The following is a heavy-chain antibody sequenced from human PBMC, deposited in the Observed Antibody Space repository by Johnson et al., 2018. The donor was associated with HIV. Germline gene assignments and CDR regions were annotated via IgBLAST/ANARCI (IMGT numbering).Heavy chain of an antibody. V-gene: IGHV3-30*02. CDR3: AKDERAGKWLVLAFDI. D-gene: IGHD6-19*01. CDR1: GFTFSSYG. J-gene: IGHJ3*02. CDR2: IRYDGSNK. Sequence: QVQLVESGGGVVQPGGSLRLSCAASGFTFSSYGMHWVRQAPGKGLEWVAFIRYDGSNKYYADSVKGRFTISRDNSKNTLYLQMNSLRAEDTAVYYCAKDERAGKWLVLAFDIWGQGTMVTVSS.